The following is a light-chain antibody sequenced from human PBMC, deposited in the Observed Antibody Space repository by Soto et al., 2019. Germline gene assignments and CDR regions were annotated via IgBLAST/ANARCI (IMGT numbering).Light chain of an antibody. V-gene: IGKV3-15*01. CDR3: QEYYNWPQT. CDR1: QSVSSN. Sequence: EIVMTQSPATLSVSPGERATLSCRASQSVSSNLAWSQQKPGQAPRLLIYGASTRATGIPARFSGSGSGTEFNLAIRSLQSEDFAVYYCQEYYNWPQTFGQGTKVEIK. J-gene: IGKJ1*01. CDR2: GAS.